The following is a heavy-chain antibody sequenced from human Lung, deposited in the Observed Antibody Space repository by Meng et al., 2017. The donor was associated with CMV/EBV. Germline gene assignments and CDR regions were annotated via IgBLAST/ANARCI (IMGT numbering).Heavy chain of an antibody. CDR2: IYPNSGGT. CDR3: ARDNDWGPAY. J-gene: IGHJ4*02. CDR1: GYRFTDHY. Sequence: ASVKVSCKASGYRFTDHYFHWVRQAPGQGLEWMGWIYPNSGGTHYAQKFQGRLTVTRDTSISTGYMELSSLGSDDTAVYYRARDNDWGPAYWGQGTLVTFSS. V-gene: IGHV1-2*02. D-gene: IGHD7-27*01.